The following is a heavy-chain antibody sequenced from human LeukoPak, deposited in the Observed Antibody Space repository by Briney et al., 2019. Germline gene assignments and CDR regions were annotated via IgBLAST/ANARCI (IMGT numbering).Heavy chain of an antibody. CDR2: ISYDGSNK. Sequence: GGSLRLSCAASGFTFSSYAMHWVRQAPGKGLEWVAVISYDGSNKYYADSVKGRFTISRDNSKNTLYLQMNSLRAEDTAVYYCARERGFGVPYYYCYGMDVWGQGTTVTVSS. J-gene: IGHJ6*02. V-gene: IGHV3-30-3*01. CDR1: GFTFSSYA. CDR3: ARERGFGVPYYYCYGMDV. D-gene: IGHD3-3*01.